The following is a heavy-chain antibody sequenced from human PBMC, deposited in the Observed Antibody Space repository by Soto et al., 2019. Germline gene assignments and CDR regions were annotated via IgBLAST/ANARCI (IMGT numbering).Heavy chain of an antibody. D-gene: IGHD3-3*01. CDR1: GGSISSYY. CDR2: IYYSGST. CDR3: ARTRLRFLEWSRYYYYMDV. V-gene: IGHV4-59*08. Sequence: QVQLQESGPGLVKPSETLSLTCTVSGGSISSYYWSWIRQPPGKGLEWIGYIYYSGSTNYNPSLKNRVTISVDTSKNQFSLKMSSVTAADTAVYYWARTRLRFLEWSRYYYYMDVWGKGTTVTVSS. J-gene: IGHJ6*03.